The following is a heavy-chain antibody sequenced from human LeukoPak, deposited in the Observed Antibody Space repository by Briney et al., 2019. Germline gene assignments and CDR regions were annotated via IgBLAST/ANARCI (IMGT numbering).Heavy chain of an antibody. CDR3: AKDIGSITTLPGAFDI. J-gene: IGHJ3*02. V-gene: IGHV3-30*02. CDR1: GFTFSSYG. CDR2: IRYDGSNK. Sequence: GGSLRLSCAASGFTFSSYGMHWVRQAQGEGLGWVAFIRYDGSNKYYADSVKGRFTISRDNSKNTLYLQLNSLRAEDTAVYYCAKDIGSITTLPGAFDIWGQGTMVTVSS. D-gene: IGHD3-10*01.